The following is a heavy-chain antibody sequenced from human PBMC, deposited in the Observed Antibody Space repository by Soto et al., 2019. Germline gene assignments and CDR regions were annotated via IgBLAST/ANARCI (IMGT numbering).Heavy chain of an antibody. J-gene: IGHJ4*02. CDR1: GFTFRWFG. D-gene: IGHD3-10*01. CDR3: AKGEVRGIIPSYFDY. CDR2: ISNDGSNE. V-gene: IGHV3-30*18. Sequence: PGVSLRLSCAVSGFTFRWFGMNWVRQAPGKGLEWVARISNDGSNEYYVDSVKGRFTISRDNSKNTLYLQMDSLRAEDTAVYYCAKGEVRGIIPSYFDYWGMGTLVTVSS.